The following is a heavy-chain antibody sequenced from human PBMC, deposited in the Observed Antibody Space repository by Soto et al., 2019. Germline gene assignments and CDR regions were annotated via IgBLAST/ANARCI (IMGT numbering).Heavy chain of an antibody. CDR1: GASITGSDW. Sequence: PSETLSLTCTVSGASITGSDWWSWVRQTPEKGLEWIGEIYHSGTTNYHPSLKSRVTISQDKSKNQFSLNLTSVTAADTAVYSCVRVSVVEYFDYWGRGSMVIVSS. V-gene: IGHV4-4*02. CDR2: IYHSGTT. J-gene: IGHJ4*02. CDR3: VRVSVVEYFDY. D-gene: IGHD3-22*01.